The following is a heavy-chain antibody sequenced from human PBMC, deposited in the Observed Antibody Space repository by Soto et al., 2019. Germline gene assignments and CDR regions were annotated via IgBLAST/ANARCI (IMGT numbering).Heavy chain of an antibody. CDR2: ISGSGGST. D-gene: IGHD3-16*01. V-gene: IGHV3-23*01. CDR1: GFTFSSYA. Sequence: GGSLRLSCAASGFTFSSYAMSWVRQAPGKGLERVSAISGSGGSTYYADSVKGRFTISRDNSKNTLYLQMNSLRAEDTAVYYCAKGAWGLHLGYYYYMDVWGKGTTVTVSS. J-gene: IGHJ6*03. CDR3: AKGAWGLHLGYYYYMDV.